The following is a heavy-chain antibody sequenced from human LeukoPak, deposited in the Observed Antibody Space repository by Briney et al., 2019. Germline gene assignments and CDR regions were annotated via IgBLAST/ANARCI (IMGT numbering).Heavy chain of an antibody. D-gene: IGHD5-24*01. Sequence: SETLSLTCGVYGGSFSGYYWSWIRQPPGKGLEWIGEINPRGSTNYNPSLKSRVALSADTSKNQFSLTLNSVTAADTAVYYCARRRLGYYFDYWGQGTLVTVSS. CDR2: INPRGST. V-gene: IGHV4-34*01. J-gene: IGHJ4*02. CDR1: GGSFSGYY. CDR3: ARRRLGYYFDY.